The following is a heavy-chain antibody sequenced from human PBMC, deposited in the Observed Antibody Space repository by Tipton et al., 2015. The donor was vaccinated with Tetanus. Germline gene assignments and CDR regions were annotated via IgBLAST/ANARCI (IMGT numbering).Heavy chain of an antibody. V-gene: IGHV4-4*02. CDR1: GGSIINTTW. D-gene: IGHD3-16*02. Sequence: TLSLTCTVSGGSIINTTWLTWVRQSPGKGLEWIGYVYNSGSFNYNPSLKSRITISIDTSKTQFSLKLSSVTAADTAVYYCARAHYDIVWGSYRPSSAGYFFDYWGQGTLVIVSS. CDR3: ARAHYDIVWGSYRPSSAGYFFDY. J-gene: IGHJ4*02. CDR2: VYNSGSF.